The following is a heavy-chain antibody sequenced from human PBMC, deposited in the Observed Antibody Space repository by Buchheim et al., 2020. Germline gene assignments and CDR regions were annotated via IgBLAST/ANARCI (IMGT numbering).Heavy chain of an antibody. CDR3: ARGEWGIVVEPSASDAFDI. CDR1: GFTFSSYA. Sequence: EVQLLESGGDLVQPGGSLRLSCSVSGFTFSSYAMSWVRQAPGKGLEWVSAISGSGDTYYTDSVKGRFTISRDNAKKSLYLQMNSLRAEDTAVFYCARGEWGIVVEPSASDAFDIWGQGT. V-gene: IGHV3-23*01. D-gene: IGHD2-2*01. J-gene: IGHJ3*02. CDR2: ISGSGDT.